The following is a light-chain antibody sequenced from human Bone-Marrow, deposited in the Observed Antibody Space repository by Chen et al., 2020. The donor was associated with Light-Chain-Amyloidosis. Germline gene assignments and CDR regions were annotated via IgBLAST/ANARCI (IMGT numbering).Light chain of an antibody. Sequence: NFMLTQPHSVSESPGKTVIITCTRSRGSIATNYVQWYQQRPGSSPTTVIYEDDQRPSGVPDRFSGSIDRSSNSASLTISGLKTEDEADYYCQSYQGSSQGVFGGGTKLTVL. CDR2: EDD. CDR1: RGSIATNY. J-gene: IGLJ3*02. CDR3: QSYQGSSQGV. V-gene: IGLV6-57*01.